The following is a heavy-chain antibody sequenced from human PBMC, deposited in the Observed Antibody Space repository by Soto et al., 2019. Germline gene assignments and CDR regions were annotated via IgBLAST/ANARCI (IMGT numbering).Heavy chain of an antibody. V-gene: IGHV3-30*18. CDR2: IAYDGSNK. CDR3: AKDNCISTSCYRLYNWFDP. J-gene: IGHJ5*02. Sequence: QVQLVESGGGVVQPGRSLRLSCVASGFTFSSYGMHWVRQAPGKGLEWVAVIAYDGSNKYYADSVKGRFTISRDNSKNTLYLEMSSLRAEDTAVYYCAKDNCISTSCYRLYNWFDPCCQGTLVTVSS. CDR1: GFTFSSYG. D-gene: IGHD2-2*01.